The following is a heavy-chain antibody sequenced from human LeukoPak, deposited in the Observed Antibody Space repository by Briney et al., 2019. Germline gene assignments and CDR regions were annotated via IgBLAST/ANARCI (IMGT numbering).Heavy chain of an antibody. CDR3: ARVIGSYGDSAY. V-gene: IGHV3-48*04. CDR2: IINSGTTI. J-gene: IGHJ4*02. CDR1: GFTFSSYS. D-gene: IGHD3-16*01. Sequence: GGSLRLSCAASGFTFSSYSMNWVRQAPGEGLEWVSYIINSGTTIYYADSLKGRFTISRDNAKNSLYLQMDSLRAEDTAVYYCARVIGSYGDSAYWGQGTLVTVSS.